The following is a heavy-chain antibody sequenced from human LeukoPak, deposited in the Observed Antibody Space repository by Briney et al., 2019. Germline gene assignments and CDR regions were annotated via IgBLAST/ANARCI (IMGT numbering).Heavy chain of an antibody. Sequence: ASVKVSCKASAGTHSRLAISWVRQAPGLGLEWMGRIVPSFGTTNYAQNFQGRVTIAADKSTSTAYMELSSLKSEDTAIYFCASSTYYLAGTGLHFDFWGQGTLVTVSS. CDR3: ASSTYYLAGTGLHFDF. CDR1: AGTHSRLA. V-gene: IGHV1-69*06. J-gene: IGHJ4*02. D-gene: IGHD6-19*01. CDR2: IVPSFGTT.